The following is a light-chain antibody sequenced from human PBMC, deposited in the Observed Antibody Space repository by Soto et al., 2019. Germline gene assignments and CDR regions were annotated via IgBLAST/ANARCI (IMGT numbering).Light chain of an antibody. CDR2: KAS. CDR1: QSISDW. Sequence: DIQMTQSPSSLSASVGDRVTITCRASQSISDWLAWFQQKPGKAPKLLIQKASSLESAIPSRFSGGGSATELPLTISSLKPDDYATYYCQQYSSSSVTFGQGPNLEI. V-gene: IGKV1-5*03. J-gene: IGKJ2*01. CDR3: QQYSSSSVT.